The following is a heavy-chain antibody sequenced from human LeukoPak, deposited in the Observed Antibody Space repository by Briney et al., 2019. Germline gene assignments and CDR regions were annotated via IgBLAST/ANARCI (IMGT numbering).Heavy chain of an antibody. CDR1: GGTFSSYA. CDR2: IIPIFGTA. CDR3: ARGGYPTDDAFDI. Sequence: SVKVSCKASGGTFSSYAISWVRQAPGQGLEWMGRIIPIFGTANYAQKFQGRVTIATDESTSTAYMELSSLRSEDTAVYYCARGGYPTDDAFDIWRQGTMVTVSS. D-gene: IGHD3-22*01. J-gene: IGHJ3*02. V-gene: IGHV1-69*05.